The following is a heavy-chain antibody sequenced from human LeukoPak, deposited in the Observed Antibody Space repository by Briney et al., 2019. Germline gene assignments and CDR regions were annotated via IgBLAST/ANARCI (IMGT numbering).Heavy chain of an antibody. V-gene: IGHV1-2*02. J-gene: IGHJ4*02. CDR1: VYTFTSYY. D-gene: IGHD2-21*02. Sequence: ASVKVSCKTSVYTFTSYYMHWLRQAPGQGLEWIGWINPNSGGTSYAQKFQGRVTMTGDTSISTAYMDLSKLRSDDTAVYYCARVGAGDCCFFNYWGQGTLVTVSS. CDR3: ARVGAGDCCFFNY. CDR2: INPNSGGT.